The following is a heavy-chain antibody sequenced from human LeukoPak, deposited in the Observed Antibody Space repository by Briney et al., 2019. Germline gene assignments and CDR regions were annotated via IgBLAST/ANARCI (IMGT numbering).Heavy chain of an antibody. V-gene: IGHV3-23*01. CDR2: ISTTGGTT. J-gene: IGHJ6*04. D-gene: IGHD5-12*01. CDR3: ARCRGYSGYDPMDV. Sequence: GGSLRLSCAASGLTFSSYGMSWVRQAPGRGLEWVSAISTTGGTTYYADSVKGRFTISRDNSKSTLYLQMNSLRAEDTAVYYCARCRGYSGYDPMDVWGKGTTVTISS. CDR1: GLTFSSYG.